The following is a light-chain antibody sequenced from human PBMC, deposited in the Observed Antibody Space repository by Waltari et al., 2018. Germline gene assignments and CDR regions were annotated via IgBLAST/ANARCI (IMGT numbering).Light chain of an antibody. CDR1: SSDIGGYNH. J-gene: IGLJ2*01. CDR3: TSYTSTNTVI. CDR2: DVS. Sequence: QSVLTQPASVSGSPGQSITISCTGTSSDIGGYNHVSWYQQHTGKAPKLMIYDVSRWPSGVSHRFSASKSGITASLSSSGLQAEDEAHYYCTSYTSTNTVIFGGGTKVTVL. V-gene: IGLV2-14*03.